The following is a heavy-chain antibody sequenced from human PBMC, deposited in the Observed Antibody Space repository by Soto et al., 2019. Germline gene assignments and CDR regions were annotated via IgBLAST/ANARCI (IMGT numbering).Heavy chain of an antibody. D-gene: IGHD5-18*01. J-gene: IGHJ5*02. V-gene: IGHV4-61*08. CDR1: GGSISSGGYY. CDR3: AKDSGYNYGYFRWFDP. CDR2: IFYSGST. Sequence: PSETLSLTCTVSGGSISSGGYYWSWIRQHPGKGLEWIGYIFYSGSTNYNPALKSRVTISVDTSKSQFSLKLSSVTAADTAVYYCAKDSGYNYGYFRWFDPWGQGTLVTVS.